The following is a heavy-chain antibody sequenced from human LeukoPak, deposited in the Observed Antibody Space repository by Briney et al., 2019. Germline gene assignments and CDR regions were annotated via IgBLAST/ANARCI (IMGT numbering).Heavy chain of an antibody. Sequence: SETLSLTCAAYGGSFSGYYWSWIRQPSGKGLEWIGEINHSGSTNYNPSLKSRVTISVDTSKNQFSLKLSSVTAADTAVYYCARDGSVAAQIWGQGTMVTVSS. J-gene: IGHJ3*02. D-gene: IGHD6-19*01. CDR1: GGSFSGYY. CDR2: INHSGST. CDR3: ARDGSVAAQI. V-gene: IGHV4-34*01.